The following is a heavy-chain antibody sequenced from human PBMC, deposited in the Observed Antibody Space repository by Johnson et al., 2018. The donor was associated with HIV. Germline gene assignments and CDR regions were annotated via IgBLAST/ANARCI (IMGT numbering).Heavy chain of an antibody. CDR1: GFTFSDYA. CDR2: LSNTGLNT. V-gene: IGHV3-23*01. D-gene: IGHD5-18*01. CDR3: AKDRLAMGILDI. Sequence: AASGFTFSDYAMAWVRQAPGKGLQWLAELSNTGLNTYYADSVRGRFTISRDNSKNMLYLQVNSLRAEDTAIYYCAKDRLAMGILDIWGQGTMVSVSS. J-gene: IGHJ3*02.